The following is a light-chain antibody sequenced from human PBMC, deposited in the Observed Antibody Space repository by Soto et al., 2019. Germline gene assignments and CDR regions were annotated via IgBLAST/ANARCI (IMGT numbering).Light chain of an antibody. J-gene: IGKJ1*01. Sequence: IVMTPSPATLSVSAGERATLSCRASQTIDNKFAWYQQRPGQAPRLLIYGASIRATGIPARLSGSGSGTEFTLTISGLQSEESRVYYCQQYKDWRTFGQGTKVDIK. CDR2: GAS. CDR3: QQYKDWRT. CDR1: QTIDNK. V-gene: IGKV3-15*01.